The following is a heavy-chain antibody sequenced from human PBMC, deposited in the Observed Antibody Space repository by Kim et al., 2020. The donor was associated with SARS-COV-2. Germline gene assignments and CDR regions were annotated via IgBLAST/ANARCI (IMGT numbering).Heavy chain of an antibody. CDR1: GYMFTKYV. CDR3: GRGDVKAPGSYMVV. Sequence: ASVKVSCKASGYMFTKYVIHWLRQAPGQRLEWMGWINPDTTNIKYAQNFQGRVTMTNNPSASTAYMELSSLRSEDTGVYYCGRGDVKAPGSYMVVWG. J-gene: IGHJ6*03. CDR2: INPDTTNI. V-gene: IGHV1-3*01. D-gene: IGHD7-27*01.